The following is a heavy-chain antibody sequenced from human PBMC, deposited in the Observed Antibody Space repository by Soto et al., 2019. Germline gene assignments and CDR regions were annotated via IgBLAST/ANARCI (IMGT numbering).Heavy chain of an antibody. CDR2: IKSKTDGGKT. Sequence: GGSLRLSCAASGFTFSNAWMSWVRQAPGKGLEWVGRIKSKTDGGKTDYAAPVKGRFTISRDDSKNTLYLQMNSLKTEDTAVYYCTTVIGGYDIWDAFDIWGQGTMVTVSS. CDR1: GFTFSNAW. D-gene: IGHD5-12*01. J-gene: IGHJ3*02. V-gene: IGHV3-15*01. CDR3: TTVIGGYDIWDAFDI.